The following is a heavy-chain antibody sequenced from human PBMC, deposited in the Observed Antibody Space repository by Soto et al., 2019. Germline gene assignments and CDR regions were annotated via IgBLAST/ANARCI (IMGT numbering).Heavy chain of an antibody. Sequence: EVQLVESGGGLVKPGGSLRLSCAASGFTSTNAWMNWVRQAPGQGLEWVGRLKGKNEGGTTDYAAPVNGRFIISRDDAKNTLYLQMNSLKTADTAVYYCTTRWRWPVDYWGQGALVTVSS. V-gene: IGHV3-15*07. CDR1: GFTSTNAW. CDR2: LKGKNEGGTT. J-gene: IGHJ4*02. D-gene: IGHD2-21*01. CDR3: TTRWRWPVDY.